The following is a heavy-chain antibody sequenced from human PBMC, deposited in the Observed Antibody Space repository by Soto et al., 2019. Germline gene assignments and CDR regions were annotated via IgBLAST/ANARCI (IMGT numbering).Heavy chain of an antibody. D-gene: IGHD6-13*01. V-gene: IGHV4-31*03. CDR1: GCSISSGGYY. CDR3: ARARLAAAGPNPLYYYYGMDV. CDR2: IYYSGST. J-gene: IGHJ6*02. Sequence: SETLSLPCTVSGCSISSGGYYWSWIRQHPGKGLEWIGYIYYSGSTYYNPSLKSRVTISVDTSKNQFSLKLSSVTAADTAVYYCARARLAAAGPNPLYYYYGMDVWGQGTTVTVSS.